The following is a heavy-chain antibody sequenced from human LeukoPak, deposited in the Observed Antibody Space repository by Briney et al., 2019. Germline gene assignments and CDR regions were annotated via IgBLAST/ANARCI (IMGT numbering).Heavy chain of an antibody. CDR2: ISAYNGNT. D-gene: IGHD3-22*01. V-gene: IGHV1-18*01. J-gene: IGHJ6*03. Sequence: ASVKVPCKASGYTFTSYGISWVRQAPGQGLEWMGWISAYNGNTNYAQKFQGRVTITADKSTSTAYMELSSLRSEDTAVYYCARGQPYYYDSSGYYSYYYYYYMDVWGKGTTVTVSS. CDR3: ARGQPYYYDSSGYYSYYYYYYMDV. CDR1: GYTFTSYG.